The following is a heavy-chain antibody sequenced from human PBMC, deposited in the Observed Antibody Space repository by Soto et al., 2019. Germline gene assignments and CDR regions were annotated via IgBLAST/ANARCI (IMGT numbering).Heavy chain of an antibody. J-gene: IGHJ4*02. V-gene: IGHV3-21*01. Sequence: EVQLVESGGGLVKPGGSLRLSCADSGFIFSGYKMICVRQAPGKGLEWVSSISSSSSYMSYADSVKGRFTISRDNARNSLYLQMNSLRAEDTAVYYCARDPWYGRTEAGPDYWGQGTLVTVTS. D-gene: IGHD6-13*01. CDR2: ISSSSSYM. CDR3: ARDPWYGRTEAGPDY. CDR1: GFIFSGYK.